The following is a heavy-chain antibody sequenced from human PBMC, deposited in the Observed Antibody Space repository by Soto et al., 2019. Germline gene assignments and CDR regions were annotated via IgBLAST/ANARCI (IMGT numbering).Heavy chain of an antibody. V-gene: IGHV1-46*01. CDR2: INPSGGST. CDR1: GYTFTSYY. Sequence: ASVKVSCKASGYTFTSYYMHWVRQAPGQGLEWMGIINPSGGSTSYAQKFQGRVTMTRDTSTSTVYMELSSLRSEDTAVYYCAIGYCISTSCRHNWFDPWGQGTLVTVSS. J-gene: IGHJ5*02. D-gene: IGHD2-2*01. CDR3: AIGYCISTSCRHNWFDP.